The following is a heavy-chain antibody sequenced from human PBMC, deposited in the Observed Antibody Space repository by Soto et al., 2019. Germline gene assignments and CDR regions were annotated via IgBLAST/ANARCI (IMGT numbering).Heavy chain of an antibody. J-gene: IGHJ4*02. V-gene: IGHV1-18*01. D-gene: IGHD2-15*01. CDR1: GYSFASYG. CDR3: ARDVRSIVEVVAGRLLDF. Sequence: QVQLVQSGTAVTTPGASVKVACKTSGYSFASYGISWVRQAPGQVLEWMGWISGYNGHNSYAQNVHDRVTMNPDTSTCTAYMEVRSLRSDDTAIYFCARDVRSIVEVVAGRLLDFWGQGTLVTVSS. CDR2: ISGYNGHN.